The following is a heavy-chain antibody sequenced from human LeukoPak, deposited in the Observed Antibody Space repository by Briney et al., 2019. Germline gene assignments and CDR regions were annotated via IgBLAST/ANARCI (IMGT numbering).Heavy chain of an antibody. CDR2: IIPIFGTA. CDR3: GRTGSSSYYYYYGMDV. V-gene: IGHV1-69*13. Sequence: SVKVSCKASGGTFSSYAISWVRQAPGQGLEWMGGIIPIFGTANYAQKFQGRVTITADESTSTAYMELNSLRSEDTAVYYCGRTGSSSYYYYYGMDVWGQGTTVTVSS. D-gene: IGHD6-6*01. CDR1: GGTFSSYA. J-gene: IGHJ6*02.